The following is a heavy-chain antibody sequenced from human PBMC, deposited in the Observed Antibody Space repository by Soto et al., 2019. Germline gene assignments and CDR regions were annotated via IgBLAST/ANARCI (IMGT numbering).Heavy chain of an antibody. CDR3: ARCGIAVAGAADY. Sequence: GESLKISCAASGFTFSSYSMNWVRQAPGKGLEWVSYISSSSSTIYYADSVKGRFTISRDNAKNSLYLQMNSLRDEDTAVYYCARCGIAVAGAADYWGQGTLVTVSS. D-gene: IGHD6-19*01. CDR1: GFTFSSYS. CDR2: ISSSSSTI. J-gene: IGHJ4*02. V-gene: IGHV3-48*02.